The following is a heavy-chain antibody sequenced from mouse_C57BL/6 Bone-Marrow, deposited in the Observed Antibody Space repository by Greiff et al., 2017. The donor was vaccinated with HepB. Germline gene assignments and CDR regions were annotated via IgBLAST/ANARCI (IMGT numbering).Heavy chain of an antibody. CDR2: IYPRSGNT. J-gene: IGHJ2*01. CDR1: GYTFTSYG. CDR3: ARCPLIYYYGYFDY. D-gene: IGHD1-1*01. Sequence: QVQLQQSGAELARPGASVKLSCKASGYTFTSYGISWVKQRTGQGLEWIGEIYPRSGNTYYNEKFKGKDTLTADKSSSTAYMELRSLTSEDSAVYFCARCPLIYYYGYFDYWGQGTTLTVSS. V-gene: IGHV1-81*01.